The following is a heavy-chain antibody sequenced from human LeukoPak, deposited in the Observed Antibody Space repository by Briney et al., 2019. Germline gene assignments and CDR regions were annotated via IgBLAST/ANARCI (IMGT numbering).Heavy chain of an antibody. CDR1: TFTFSDYN. CDR3: ARGSIVATFGY. D-gene: IGHD5-12*01. Sequence: GGSLRLSCAASTFTFSDYNMNWVRQAPGKGLEWVSYISSRSSTIYFADSVKGRFTISRDNAKNSLYLQMNSLRAEDTAVYYCARGSIVATFGYWGQGTLVTVSS. J-gene: IGHJ4*02. V-gene: IGHV3-48*01. CDR2: ISSRSSTI.